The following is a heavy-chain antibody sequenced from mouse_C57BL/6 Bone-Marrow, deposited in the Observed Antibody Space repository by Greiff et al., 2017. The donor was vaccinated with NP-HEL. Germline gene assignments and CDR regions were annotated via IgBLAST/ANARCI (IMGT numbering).Heavy chain of an antibody. CDR3: AKLLWSNYYAMDY. Sequence: QVQLQQPGAELVKPGASVKLSCKASGYTFTSYWMHWVKQRPGRGLEWIGRIDPNSGGTKYNEKFKRKATLTVDKPSSTAYRQLSNLTYEDSAVYYCAKLLWSNYYAMDYWGQGTSVTVSS. CDR2: IDPNSGGT. V-gene: IGHV1-72*01. D-gene: IGHD2-1*01. CDR1: GYTFTSYW. J-gene: IGHJ4*01.